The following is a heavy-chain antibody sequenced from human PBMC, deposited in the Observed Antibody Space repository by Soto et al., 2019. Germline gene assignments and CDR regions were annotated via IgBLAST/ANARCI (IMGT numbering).Heavy chain of an antibody. CDR2: ISGSGGST. J-gene: IGHJ1*01. CDR3: AKEGGGYCSGGSCYPGWPAYFQH. D-gene: IGHD2-15*01. Sequence: GGSLRLSCAASGFTFSSYAMSWVRQAPGKGLEWVSAISGSGGSTYYADSVKGRFTISRDNSKNTLYLQMNSLRAEDTAVYYCAKEGGGYCSGGSCYPGWPAYFQHWGQGTLVTVSS. V-gene: IGHV3-23*01. CDR1: GFTFSSYA.